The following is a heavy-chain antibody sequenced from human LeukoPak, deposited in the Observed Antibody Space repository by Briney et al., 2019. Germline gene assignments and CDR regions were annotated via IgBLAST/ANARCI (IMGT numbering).Heavy chain of an antibody. D-gene: IGHD2-15*01. J-gene: IGHJ6*02. CDR2: IWYDGSAI. CDR1: GFTFTRYG. Sequence: GGSLRLSCVASGFTFTRYGMHWVRQAPGKGLEWVAVIWYDGSAIYYTDSVRGRFTLSRDNSKNTLYLQMNSLRAEDTAVYHCARDLLDCSGGTCYTPGMDVWGQGTTVTVSS. V-gene: IGHV3-33*01. CDR3: ARDLLDCSGGTCYTPGMDV.